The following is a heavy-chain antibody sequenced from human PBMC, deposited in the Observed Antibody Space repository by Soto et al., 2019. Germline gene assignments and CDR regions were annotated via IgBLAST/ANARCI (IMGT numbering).Heavy chain of an antibody. CDR3: ASGVSSGPRWLDP. CDR2: ISYDGSNK. Sequence: PGGSLRLSCAASGFTFSSYAMHWVRQAPGKGLEWVAVISYDGSNKYYADSVKGRFTISRDNSKNTLYLQMNSLRAEDTAVYYCASGVSSGPRWLDPWGQGTLVTVSS. CDR1: GFTFSSYA. D-gene: IGHD3-22*01. J-gene: IGHJ5*02. V-gene: IGHV3-30-3*01.